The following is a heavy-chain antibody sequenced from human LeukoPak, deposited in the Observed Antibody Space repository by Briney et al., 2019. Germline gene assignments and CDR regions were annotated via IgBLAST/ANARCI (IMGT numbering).Heavy chain of an antibody. CDR1: GGSFSGYY. V-gene: IGHV4-34*01. Sequence: SETLSLTCAVYGGSFSGYYWSWIRQPPGKGLEWIGEINDSGSTNCNPSLKSRVSISVDTSKNQFSLKLSSVTAADTAVYYCARVIDYDSSGYHLGYWGQGTRVTVSS. CDR3: ARVIDYDSSGYHLGY. CDR2: INDSGST. D-gene: IGHD3-22*01. J-gene: IGHJ4*02.